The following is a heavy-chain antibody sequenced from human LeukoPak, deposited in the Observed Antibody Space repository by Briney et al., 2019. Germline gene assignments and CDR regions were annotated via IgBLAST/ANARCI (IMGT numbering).Heavy chain of an antibody. CDR1: GFTFSSYA. Sequence: PGGSLRLSCAASGFTFSSYAMNWVRQAPGRGLEWVSGFSGSGGTTYYADSVKGRLTISRDNSKNTLYLQMNSLRAEDTAVYYCANGNRCTCPNCLGYYYFYMDVWGKGTTVSVSS. CDR2: FSGSGGTT. CDR3: ANGNRCTCPNCLGYYYFYMDV. V-gene: IGHV3-23*01. J-gene: IGHJ6*03. D-gene: IGHD2/OR15-2a*01.